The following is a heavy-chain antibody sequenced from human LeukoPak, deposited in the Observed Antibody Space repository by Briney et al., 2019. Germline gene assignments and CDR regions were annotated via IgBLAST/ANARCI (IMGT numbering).Heavy chain of an antibody. CDR3: ARGRPSSAYYYDSSGYYYAY. V-gene: IGHV4-34*01. CDR2: INHSGST. Sequence: SETLSLTCAVYGGSFSGYYWSWIRQPPGKGLEWIGEINHSGSTNYNPSLKSRVTISVDTSKNQFSLKLSSVTAADTAVYYCARGRPSSAYYYDSSGYYYAYWGQETLVTVSS. D-gene: IGHD3-22*01. CDR1: GGSFSGYY. J-gene: IGHJ4*02.